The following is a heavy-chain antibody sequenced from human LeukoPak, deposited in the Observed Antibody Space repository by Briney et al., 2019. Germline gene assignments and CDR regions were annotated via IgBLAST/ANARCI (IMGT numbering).Heavy chain of an antibody. Sequence: GGSLRLPCAASGFTFSSYWMSWVRQAPGKGLEWVANIKQDGSEKYYADSVKGRFTISRDNAKNSLYLQMNSLRAEDTAVYYCARDHYDFWSGYQAPYYYYYYMDVWGKGITVTVSS. D-gene: IGHD3-3*01. CDR3: ARDHYDFWSGYQAPYYYYYYMDV. CDR2: IKQDGSEK. J-gene: IGHJ6*03. V-gene: IGHV3-7*01. CDR1: GFTFSSYW.